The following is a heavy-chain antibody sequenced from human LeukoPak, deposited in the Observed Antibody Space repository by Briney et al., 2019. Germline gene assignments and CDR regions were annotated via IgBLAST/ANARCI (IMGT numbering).Heavy chain of an antibody. CDR2: INHSGST. J-gene: IGHJ4*02. CDR1: GGSFSGYY. CDR3: ARAKRIQLCFFSYFFDL. D-gene: IGHD5-18*01. Sequence: SETLSLTCAVYGGSFSGYYWSWIRQPPGKGLEWIGEINHSGSTNYNPSLKSRVTISVDTSKNQFSLKLSSVTAADTAVYYCARAKRIQLCFFSYFFDLGGRRPVVTVS. V-gene: IGHV4-34*01.